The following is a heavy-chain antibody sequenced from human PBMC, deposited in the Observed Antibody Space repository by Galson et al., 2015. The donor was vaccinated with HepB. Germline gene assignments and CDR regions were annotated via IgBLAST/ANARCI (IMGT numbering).Heavy chain of an antibody. V-gene: IGHV1-18*04. J-gene: IGHJ6*02. CDR2: ISGFNGNT. CDR1: GYIFTSYG. D-gene: IGHD1-26*01. CDR3: ARDPMVVGANYYHHYYGMDV. Sequence: SVKVSCKASGYIFTSYGVTWVRQAPGQGLEWMGWISGFNGNTKYAQKIQGRVTMTTDTSTSTAYMELRSLRSDDTAVYYCARDPMVVGANYYHHYYGMDVWGQGTTVTVSS.